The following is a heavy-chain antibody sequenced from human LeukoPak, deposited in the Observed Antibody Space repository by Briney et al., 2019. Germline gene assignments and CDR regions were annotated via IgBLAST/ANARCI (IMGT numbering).Heavy chain of an antibody. D-gene: IGHD1-26*01. V-gene: IGHV3-30*02. J-gene: IGHJ5*02. CDR1: GFTFSSYG. Sequence: GGSLRLSCAASGFTFSSYGMHWVRRAPGKGLEWVAFIRYDGSNKYYADSVKGRFTISRDNSKNTLYLHVNSLRPEDTAVYYCARDNSVGDVAWWFDPWGQGTLVTVSS. CDR2: IRYDGSNK. CDR3: ARDNSVGDVAWWFDP.